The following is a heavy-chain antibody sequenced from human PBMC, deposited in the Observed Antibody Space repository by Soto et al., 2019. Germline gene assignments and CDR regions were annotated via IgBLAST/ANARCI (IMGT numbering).Heavy chain of an antibody. CDR3: ARGASIAGRRRYYYYGMDV. CDR2: IKQDGSEK. CDR1: GFTFSSYW. J-gene: IGHJ6*02. V-gene: IGHV3-7*01. D-gene: IGHD6-6*01. Sequence: GGSLRLSCAASGFTFSSYWMSWVRQAPGKGLEWVANIKQDGSEKYYVDSVKGRFTISRDNAKNSLYLQMNSLRAEDTAVYYCARGASIAGRRRYYYYGMDVWGQGTTVTVS.